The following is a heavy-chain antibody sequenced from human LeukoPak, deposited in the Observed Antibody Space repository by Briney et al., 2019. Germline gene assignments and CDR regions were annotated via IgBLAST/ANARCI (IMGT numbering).Heavy chain of an antibody. CDR2: ISYDGSNK. D-gene: IGHD3-16*01. J-gene: IGHJ5*02. V-gene: IGHV3-30*04. CDR1: GFTFSSYA. CDR3: ARDHPMITFGGASP. Sequence: GGSLRLFCAASGFTFSSYAMHWVRQAPGKGLEWVAVISYDGSNKYYADFVKGRFTISRDNSKNTLYLQMNSLRAEDTAVYYCARDHPMITFGGASPWGQGTLVTVSS.